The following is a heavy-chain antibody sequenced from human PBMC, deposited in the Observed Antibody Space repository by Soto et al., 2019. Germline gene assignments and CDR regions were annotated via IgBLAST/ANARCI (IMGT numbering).Heavy chain of an antibody. CDR2: ISGSGGST. V-gene: IGHV3-23*01. CDR3: AKTEVLPYYDILTGSNYYYGMDV. D-gene: IGHD3-9*01. CDR1: GFTFSSYA. J-gene: IGHJ6*02. Sequence: GGSLRLSCAASGFTFSSYAMSWVRQAPGKGLEWVSAISGSGGSTYYADSVKGRFTISRDNSKNTLYLQMNSLRAEDTAVYYCAKTEVLPYYDILTGSNYYYGMDVWGQGTTVTVSS.